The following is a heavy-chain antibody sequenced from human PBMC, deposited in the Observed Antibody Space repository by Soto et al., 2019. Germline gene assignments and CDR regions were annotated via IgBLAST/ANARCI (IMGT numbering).Heavy chain of an antibody. CDR1: GLSITDSEMG. D-gene: IGHD6-19*01. Sequence: QVTLKESGPVLVKPTETLTLRCTVSGLSITDSEMGVSWIRQPPGQPLGWLAHIDSSGEKSYRTFLKIRLAISTDTSKSQIVLTMTNMDPADTATYYCARRHLAVAVSPWFDPWGQGIPVTVSS. CDR2: IDSSGEK. V-gene: IGHV2-26*01. CDR3: ARRHLAVAVSPWFDP. J-gene: IGHJ5*02.